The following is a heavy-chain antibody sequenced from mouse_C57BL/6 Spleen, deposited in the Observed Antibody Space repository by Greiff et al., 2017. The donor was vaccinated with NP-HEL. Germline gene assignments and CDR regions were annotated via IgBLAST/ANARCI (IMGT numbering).Heavy chain of an antibody. Sequence: EVKVEESGPELVKPGDSVKISCKASGYSFTGYFMNWVMQSHGKSLEWIGRINPYNGDTFYNQKFKGKATLTVDKSSSTAHMELRSLTSEDSAVYYCAREGLYYGSTFDYWGQGTTLTVSS. J-gene: IGHJ2*01. D-gene: IGHD1-1*01. CDR1: GYSFTGYF. CDR2: INPYNGDT. CDR3: AREGLYYGSTFDY. V-gene: IGHV1-20*01.